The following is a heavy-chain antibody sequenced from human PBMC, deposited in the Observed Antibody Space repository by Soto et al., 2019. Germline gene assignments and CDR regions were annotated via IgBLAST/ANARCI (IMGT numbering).Heavy chain of an antibody. J-gene: IGHJ6*03. V-gene: IGHV4-39*01. CDR3: ARHAAQTRYGDPRWYYYYYMDV. CDR2: IYYSGST. D-gene: IGHD4-17*01. CDR1: GGSISSSSYY. Sequence: SETLSLTCTVSGGSISSSSYYWGWIRQPPGKGLEWIGSIYYSGSTYYNPSLKSRVTISVDTSKNQFSLKLSSVTAADTAVYYCARHAAQTRYGDPRWYYYYYMDVWGKGTTVTVSS.